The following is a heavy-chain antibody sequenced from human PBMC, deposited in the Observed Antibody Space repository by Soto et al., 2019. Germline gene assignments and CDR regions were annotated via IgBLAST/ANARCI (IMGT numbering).Heavy chain of an antibody. V-gene: IGHV3-7*04. CDR3: ARAPGADKEDY. Sequence: EVQLVESGGGLVQPGGSLRLSCSASGFIFSSYWMSWLRQAPGKGLEWVASMKEYGSERYYVDSVKGRFTISRDNAKNSLYLQMNSLRAEDTAVYYCARAPGADKEDYWGQGTLVTVSS. J-gene: IGHJ4*02. CDR2: MKEYGSER. D-gene: IGHD3-10*01. CDR1: GFIFSSYW.